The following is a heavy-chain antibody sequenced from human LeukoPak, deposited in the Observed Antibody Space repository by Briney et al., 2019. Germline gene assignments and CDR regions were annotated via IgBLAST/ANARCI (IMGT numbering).Heavy chain of an antibody. CDR3: ARENFFGAPANYYYYMDV. V-gene: IGHV3-21*01. D-gene: IGHD3-10*01. CDR1: GFIFSAYW. Sequence: PGGSLRLSCVGSGFIFSAYWMAWVRQAPGKGLEWVSSISSSSSYIYYADSVKGRFTISRDNAKNSLYLQMNSLRAEDTAVYYCARENFFGAPANYYYYMDVWGKGTTVTVSS. CDR2: ISSSSSYI. J-gene: IGHJ6*03.